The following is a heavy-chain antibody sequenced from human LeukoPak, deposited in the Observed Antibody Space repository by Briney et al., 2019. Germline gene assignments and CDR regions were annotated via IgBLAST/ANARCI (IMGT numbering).Heavy chain of an antibody. D-gene: IGHD3-22*01. Sequence: TSETLSLTCAVSGYSISSGYYWGWIRPPPGKGLEWIGSIYHSGSTYYNPSLKSRVTISVDTSKNQFSLKLSSVTAADTAVYYCARTTYNNYYDSGWFDPWGQGTLVTVSS. CDR2: IYHSGST. J-gene: IGHJ5*02. V-gene: IGHV4-38-2*01. CDR1: GYSISSGYY. CDR3: ARTTYNNYYDSGWFDP.